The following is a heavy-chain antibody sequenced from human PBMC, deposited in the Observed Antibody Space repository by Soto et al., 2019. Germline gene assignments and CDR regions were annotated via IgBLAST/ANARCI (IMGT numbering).Heavy chain of an antibody. D-gene: IGHD1-26*01. CDR3: ARIVVGATVDL. CDR1: GDSVSSDRYF. V-gene: IGHV4-61*01. CDR2: ISYTGDT. J-gene: IGHJ5*02. Sequence: QVQLRESGPGLLKASETLSLTCSVSGDSVSSDRYFWTWIRQPPGKGLEWIAYISYTGDTNYNPSLQSQVTLSVNTSTNWFSLSLTSVSAAGTAGYFGARIVVGATVDLWGQGTLVTVSS.